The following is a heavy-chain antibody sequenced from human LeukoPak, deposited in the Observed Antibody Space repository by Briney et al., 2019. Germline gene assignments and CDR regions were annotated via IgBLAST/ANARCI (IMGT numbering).Heavy chain of an antibody. CDR1: GFTFSSYA. V-gene: IGHV3-30*04. J-gene: IGHJ4*02. Sequence: GGSLSLSCAASGFTFSSYAMHWVRQAPGKGLEWVAVISYDGSNKYYADSVKGRFTISRDNSKNTLYLQMNSLRAEDTAVYYCARVARGGIVVVPAAIHYWGQGTLVTVSS. CDR2: ISYDGSNK. CDR3: ARVARGGIVVVPAAIHY. D-gene: IGHD2-2*02.